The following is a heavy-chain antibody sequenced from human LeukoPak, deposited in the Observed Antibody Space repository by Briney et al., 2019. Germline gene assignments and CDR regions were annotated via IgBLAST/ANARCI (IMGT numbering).Heavy chain of an antibody. CDR1: GGSLSSGNYY. D-gene: IGHD6-13*01. J-gene: IGHJ4*02. CDR2: VYTSGST. V-gene: IGHV4-61*02. CDR3: ARAFYSSSWLDY. Sequence: PSETLSLTCTVSGGSLSSGNYYWSWIRQPAGKGLEWIGRVYTSGSTNYNPSLKSRVTISVDTSKNQFSLKLSSVTAADTAVYYCARAFYSSSWLDYWGQGTLVTVAS.